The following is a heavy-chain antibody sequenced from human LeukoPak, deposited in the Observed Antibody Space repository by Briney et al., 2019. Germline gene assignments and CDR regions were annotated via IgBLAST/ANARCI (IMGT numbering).Heavy chain of an antibody. CDR1: GYTFTGYY. Sequence: GASVKVSCKASGYTFTGYYMHWVRQAPGQGLEWMGWINPNSGGTNYAQKFQGRVTMTRDTSISTAYMELSRLRSDDTAVYYCARDPTYDYVWGSYRPGWFDPWGQGTLVTVSS. V-gene: IGHV1-2*02. D-gene: IGHD3-16*02. CDR3: ARDPTYDYVWGSYRPGWFDP. J-gene: IGHJ5*02. CDR2: INPNSGGT.